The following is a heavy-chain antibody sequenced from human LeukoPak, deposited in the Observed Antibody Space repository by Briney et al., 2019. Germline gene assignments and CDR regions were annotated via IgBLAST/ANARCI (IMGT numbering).Heavy chain of an antibody. CDR1: GGSISSSNW. CDR2: IYHSGST. D-gene: IGHD3-10*01. J-gene: IGHJ5*02. V-gene: IGHV4-4*02. Sequence: TLSLTCAVSGGSISSSNWWSWVRQPPGKGLEWIGEIYHSGSTNYNPSLKSRVTISVDKSKNQFSLKPSSVTAADTAVYYCARATYYYNSGDTPVGNWFDPWGQGTLVTVSS. CDR3: ARATYYYNSGDTPVGNWFDP.